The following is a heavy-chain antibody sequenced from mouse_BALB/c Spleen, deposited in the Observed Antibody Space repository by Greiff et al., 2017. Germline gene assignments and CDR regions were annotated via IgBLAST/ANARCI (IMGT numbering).Heavy chain of an antibody. CDR3: ARLGMITTDYAMDY. Sequence: EVKVVESGGGLVQPGGSLKLSCAASGFTFSSYTMSWVRQTPEKRLEWVAYISNGGGSTYYPDTVKGRFTISRDNAKNTLYLQMSSLKSEDTAMYYCARLGMITTDYAMDYWGQGTSVTVSS. CDR1: GFTFSSYT. CDR2: ISNGGGST. D-gene: IGHD2-4*01. J-gene: IGHJ4*01. V-gene: IGHV5-12-2*01.